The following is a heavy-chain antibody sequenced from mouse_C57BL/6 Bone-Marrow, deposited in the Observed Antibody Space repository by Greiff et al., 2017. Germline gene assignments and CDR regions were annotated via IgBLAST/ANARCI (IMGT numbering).Heavy chain of an antibody. Sequence: QVQLQQPGAELVRPGSSVKLSCKASGYTFTSYWMHWVKQRPIQGLEWIGNIDPSDSETHYNQKFKDKATLTVDKSSSTAYMQLSSLTSEDSAVYDCARTYSKGGVYYAMDYWGQGTSVTVSS. J-gene: IGHJ4*01. CDR3: ARTYSKGGVYYAMDY. CDR1: GYTFTSYW. D-gene: IGHD2-5*01. CDR2: IDPSDSET. V-gene: IGHV1-52*01.